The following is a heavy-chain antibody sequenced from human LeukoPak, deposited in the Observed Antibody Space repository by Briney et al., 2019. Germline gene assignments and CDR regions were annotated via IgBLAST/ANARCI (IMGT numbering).Heavy chain of an antibody. V-gene: IGHV3-7*01. J-gene: IGHJ4*02. Sequence: GGSLRLSCAASGLTFSNYWMSWVRQAPGKGLEWVANIKEDGSEKNYVDSVKGRFTISRDDAKNSLYLQMNSLRAEDTAVYYCARWGSTSCYDYWGQGTLVTVSS. CDR2: IKEDGSEK. D-gene: IGHD2-2*01. CDR1: GLTFSNYW. CDR3: ARWGSTSCYDY.